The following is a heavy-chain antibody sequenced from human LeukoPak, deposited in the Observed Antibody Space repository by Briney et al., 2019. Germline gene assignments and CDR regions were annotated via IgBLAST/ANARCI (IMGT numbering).Heavy chain of an antibody. J-gene: IGHJ4*02. CDR3: ARGSSYDFWSGYPNYFDY. V-gene: IGHV4-30-2*01. CDR2: IYHSGST. D-gene: IGHD3-3*01. Sequence: NPSETLSLTCTVSGGSISSGGYYWSWIRQPPGKGLERIGYIYHSGSTYYNPSLKSRVTISVDRSKNQFSLKLSSVTAADTAVYYCARGSSYDFWSGYPNYFDYWGQGTLVTVSS. CDR1: GGSISSGGYY.